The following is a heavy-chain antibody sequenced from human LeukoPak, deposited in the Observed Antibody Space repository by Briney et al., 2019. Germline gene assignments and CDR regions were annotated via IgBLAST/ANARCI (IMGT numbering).Heavy chain of an antibody. Sequence: ASVKVSCKASGYSFNGYFMHWVRQVPGQGLEWMGWINPNSGGTNYAQKFQGRVTMTRDTSINTAYMELSRLRSDDTAVYYCARAVADYYYYYMDVWAKGTTVTVSS. D-gene: IGHD6-19*01. J-gene: IGHJ6*03. CDR3: ARAVADYYYYYMDV. CDR1: GYSFNGYF. V-gene: IGHV1-2*02. CDR2: INPNSGGT.